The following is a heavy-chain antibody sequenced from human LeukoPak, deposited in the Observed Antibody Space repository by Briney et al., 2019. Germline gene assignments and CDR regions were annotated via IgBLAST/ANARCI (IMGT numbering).Heavy chain of an antibody. D-gene: IGHD5-24*01. CDR3: ASKFRVVMATDY. CDR2: ISSSSSYI. CDR1: GFTFSSYS. Sequence: PGGSLRLSCAASGFTFSSYSMNWVRQAPGKGLEWVSSISSSSSYIYYADSVKGRFTISRDNAKNSLYLQMNSLRAEDTAVYYCASKFRVVMATDYWGQGTLVTVSS. V-gene: IGHV3-21*01. J-gene: IGHJ4*02.